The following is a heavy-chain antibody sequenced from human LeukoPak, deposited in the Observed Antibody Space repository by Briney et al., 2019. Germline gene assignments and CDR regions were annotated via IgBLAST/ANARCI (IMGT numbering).Heavy chain of an antibody. Sequence: ASVKVSCKASGYTFTGYYMHWVRQAPGQGLEWMGWINPNSGGTNYAQKFQGRVTMTRDTSISTAYMELSRLRSDDTAVYYCARAGDSSGYYLAYWGQGTLVTVSS. CDR3: ARAGDSSGYYLAY. CDR1: GYTFTGYY. D-gene: IGHD3-22*01. J-gene: IGHJ4*02. V-gene: IGHV1-2*02. CDR2: INPNSGGT.